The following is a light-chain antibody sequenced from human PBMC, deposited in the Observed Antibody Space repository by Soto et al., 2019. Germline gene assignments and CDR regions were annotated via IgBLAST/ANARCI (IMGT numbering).Light chain of an antibody. V-gene: IGKV3-11*01. Sequence: PAGLCVSPGERATLSCRASQSVSSYLAWSQQKPGQAPRLLIYDASNRATGIPARFSGSGSGTDFTLTNSSLEPEDFAVYYCQQRSNWPTSGQGAKADI. CDR1: QSVSSY. CDR2: DAS. CDR3: QQRSNWPT. J-gene: IGKJ1*01.